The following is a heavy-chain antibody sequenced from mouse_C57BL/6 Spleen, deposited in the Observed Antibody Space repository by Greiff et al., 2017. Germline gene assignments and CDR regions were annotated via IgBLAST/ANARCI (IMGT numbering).Heavy chain of an antibody. V-gene: IGHV1-82*01. CDR2: IYPGDGDT. CDR3: ARDFYAMDY. Sequence: VTLVESGPELVKPGASVKISCKASGYAFSSSWMNWVKQRPGKGLEWIGRIYPGDGDTNYNGKFKGKATLTADKSSSTAYMQLSSLTSEDSAVYFCARDFYAMDYWGQGTSVTVSS. J-gene: IGHJ4*01. CDR1: GYAFSSSW.